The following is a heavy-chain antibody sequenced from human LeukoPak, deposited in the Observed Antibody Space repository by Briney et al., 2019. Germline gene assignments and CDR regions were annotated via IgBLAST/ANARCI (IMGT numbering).Heavy chain of an antibody. CDR2: ISYDGSNK. D-gene: IGHD5-18*01. J-gene: IGHJ4*02. CDR3: AKGGYSYGCFDY. Sequence: GGSLRLSCAASGFTFSSYAMHWVRQAPCKGLEWVAVISYDGSNKYYADSVKGRFTISRDNSKNTLYLQMNSLRAEDTAVYYCAKGGYSYGCFDYWGQGTLVTVSS. V-gene: IGHV3-30*04. CDR1: GFTFSSYA.